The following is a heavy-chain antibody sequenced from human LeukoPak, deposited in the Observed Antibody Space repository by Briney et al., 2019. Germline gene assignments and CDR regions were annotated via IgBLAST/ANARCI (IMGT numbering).Heavy chain of an antibody. J-gene: IGHJ6*02. V-gene: IGHV3-23*01. CDR1: GFTFSSYA. CDR3: ARALTAAGNYYYYYYGMDV. D-gene: IGHD6-13*01. CDR2: ISGSGGST. Sequence: PGGSLRLSCAASGFTFSSYAMSWVRQAPGKGLEWVSAISGSGGSTYYADSVKGRFTISRDNPKNTLYLQMNSLRAEDTAVYYCARALTAAGNYYYYYYGMDVWGQGTTVTVSS.